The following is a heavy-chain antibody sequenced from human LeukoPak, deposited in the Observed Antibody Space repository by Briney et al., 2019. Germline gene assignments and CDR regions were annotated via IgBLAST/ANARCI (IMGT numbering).Heavy chain of an antibody. V-gene: IGHV4-34*01. CDR1: GGSFSGYY. J-gene: IGHJ5*02. CDR3: ARRPSGFDP. CDR2: VSHTGST. Sequence: SETLSLTCAVYGGSFSGYYWSWIRQPPGKGLEWIGRVSHTGSTDYNPSLRSRVTISVDTSKNQFSLKLSSVTAADTAVYYCARRPSGFDPWGQGTLVTVSS. D-gene: IGHD3-10*01.